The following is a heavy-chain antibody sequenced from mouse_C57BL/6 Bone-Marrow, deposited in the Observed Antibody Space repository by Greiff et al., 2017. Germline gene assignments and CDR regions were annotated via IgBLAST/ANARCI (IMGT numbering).Heavy chain of an antibody. J-gene: IGHJ1*03. D-gene: IGHD1-1*01. Sequence: QVQLKQSGAELARPGASVKMSCKASGYTFTSYTMHWVKQRPGQGLEWIGYINPSSGYTKYNQKFKDKATLTADKSSSTAYMQLSSLTSEDSAVYYCARTPLYGSSYGYFDVWGTGTTVTVSS. CDR1: GYTFTSYT. CDR2: INPSSGYT. V-gene: IGHV1-4*01. CDR3: ARTPLYGSSYGYFDV.